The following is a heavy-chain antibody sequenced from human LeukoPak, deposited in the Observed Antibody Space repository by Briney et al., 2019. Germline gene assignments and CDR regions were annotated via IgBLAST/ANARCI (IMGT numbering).Heavy chain of an antibody. CDR2: ISAYNGNT. CDR3: ARDTYCSSTSCYFDYYYYYGMDV. V-gene: IGHV1-18*01. Sequence: GASVTVSCKASGGTFSSYAISWVRQAPGQGLEWMGWISAYNGNTNYAQKLQGRVTMITDTSTSTAYMELRSLRSDDTAVYYCARDTYCSSTSCYFDYYYYYGMDVWGQGTTVTVSS. CDR1: GGTFSSYA. J-gene: IGHJ6*02. D-gene: IGHD2-2*01.